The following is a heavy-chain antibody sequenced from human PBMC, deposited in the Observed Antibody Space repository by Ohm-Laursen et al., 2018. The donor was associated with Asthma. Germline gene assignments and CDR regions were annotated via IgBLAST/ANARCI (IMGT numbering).Heavy chain of an antibody. D-gene: IGHD3-10*01. V-gene: IGHV4-34*01. J-gene: IGHJ4*02. CDR3: AKDRYYGSGSHFDY. CDR1: GGSFSGYY. Sequence: SETLSLTCAVYGGSFSGYYWSWIRQPPGKGLEWIGEINHSGSTNYNPSLKSRVTISLDTSKNQFSLQLSSVTAEDTAVYYCAKDRYYGSGSHFDYWGQGTLVTVSS. CDR2: INHSGST.